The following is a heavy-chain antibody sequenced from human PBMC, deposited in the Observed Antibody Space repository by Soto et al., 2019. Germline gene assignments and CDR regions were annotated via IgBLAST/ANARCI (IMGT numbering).Heavy chain of an antibody. J-gene: IGHJ5*02. V-gene: IGHV4-30-4*01. CDR1: GGSIRSGEYY. D-gene: IGHD3-9*01. Sequence: PSETLSLTCTVSGGSIRSGEYYWSWIRQPPGKGLEWIGYIYYSGSTYYNPSLKSRVTISVDTSKNQFSLKLSSVTAADTAVYYCARGNLDILTGYYGGWFDPWGQGTLVTVSS. CDR2: IYYSGST. CDR3: ARGNLDILTGYYGGWFDP.